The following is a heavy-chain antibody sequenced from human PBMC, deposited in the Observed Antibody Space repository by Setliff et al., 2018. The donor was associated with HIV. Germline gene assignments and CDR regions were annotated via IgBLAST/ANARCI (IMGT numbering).Heavy chain of an antibody. CDR2: IYTSGST. V-gene: IGHV4-61*02. CDR3: ARRTIFSYYFDF. J-gene: IGHJ4*02. CDR1: GGSISCGSYF. Sequence: KTSETLSLTCTVSGGSISCGSYFWTWIRQPAGKGLEWIGRIYTSGSTNYNPSLKSRIAISVDTSKNQFSLKLYSVSAADTAFYYCARRTIFSYYFDFWGLGSLVTVSS.